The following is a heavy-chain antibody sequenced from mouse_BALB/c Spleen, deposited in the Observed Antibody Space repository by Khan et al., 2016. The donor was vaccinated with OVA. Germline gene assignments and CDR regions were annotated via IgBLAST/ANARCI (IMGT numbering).Heavy chain of an antibody. CDR1: GFSLTNYG. Sequence: QVQLKQSGPGLVAPSQSLSITCTISGFSLTNYGVHWVRQPPGKGLEWLVVLWSDGSTTYNSALKSRLTLSKDNSKSHVFLKMNSLQTDDTAMYFCARQPYYHYNVMDYWGQGTSVTVSS. CDR2: LWSDGST. J-gene: IGHJ4*01. V-gene: IGHV2-6-1*01. CDR3: ARQPYYHYNVMDY. D-gene: IGHD2-10*01.